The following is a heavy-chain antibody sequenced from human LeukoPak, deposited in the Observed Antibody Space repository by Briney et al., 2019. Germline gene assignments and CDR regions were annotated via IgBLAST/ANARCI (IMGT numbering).Heavy chain of an antibody. CDR3: ARDSGSQGHFDY. D-gene: IGHD1-26*01. V-gene: IGHV4-39*07. J-gene: IGHJ4*02. Sequence: SETLSLTCTVSGGSISSSSYYWGWIRQPPGKGLEWIGSIYYSGSTYYNPSLKSRVTISVDTSKSQFSLKLSSVTAADTAVYYCARDSGSQGHFDYWGQGTLVTVSS. CDR2: IYYSGST. CDR1: GGSISSSSYY.